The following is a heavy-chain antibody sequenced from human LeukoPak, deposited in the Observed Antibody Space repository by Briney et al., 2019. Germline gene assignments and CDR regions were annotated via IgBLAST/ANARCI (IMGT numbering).Heavy chain of an antibody. V-gene: IGHV3-73*01. CDR2: IRSKANSYTT. D-gene: IGHD2-2*01. J-gene: IGHJ4*02. CDR1: GFTFSGSA. Sequence: GGSLRLSCAASGFTFSGSAMHWVRQASGKGLEWVGRIRSKANSYTTAYAASVKGRFTISRADSKNTAYLQMNSLKTEDTAVYYCTRPPSRPYCSSTSCYSDDYWGQGTLVTVSS. CDR3: TRPPSRPYCSSTSCYSDDY.